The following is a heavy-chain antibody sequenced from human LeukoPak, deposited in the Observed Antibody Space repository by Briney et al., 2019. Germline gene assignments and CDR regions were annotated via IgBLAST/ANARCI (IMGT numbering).Heavy chain of an antibody. D-gene: IGHD3-22*01. CDR2: IYYSGST. CDR3: ARSLAYYYDSSGFGFFDY. V-gene: IGHV4-39*07. CDR1: GGSISSSSYY. J-gene: IGHJ4*02. Sequence: PSETLYLTCTVSGGSISSSSYYWGWIRQPPGKGLEWIGSIYYSGSTYYNPSLKSRVTISVDTSKNQFSLKLSSVTAADTAVYYCARSLAYYYDSSGFGFFDYWGQGALVTVSS.